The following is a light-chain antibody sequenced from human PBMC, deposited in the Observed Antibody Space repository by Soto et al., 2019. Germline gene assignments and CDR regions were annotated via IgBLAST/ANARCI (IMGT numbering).Light chain of an antibody. Sequence: QSVLTQPPSASGTPGQRVTISCSGSSSNIGSNAVDWYQQVPGQAPKLLIYYDDLLPSGVSDRFSGSKSGTSASLAISGLQSDDEADYYCVAWDDSLNGWIFGGGTKVTVL. CDR1: SSNIGSNA. J-gene: IGLJ2*01. CDR2: YDD. V-gene: IGLV1-36*01. CDR3: VAWDDSLNGWI.